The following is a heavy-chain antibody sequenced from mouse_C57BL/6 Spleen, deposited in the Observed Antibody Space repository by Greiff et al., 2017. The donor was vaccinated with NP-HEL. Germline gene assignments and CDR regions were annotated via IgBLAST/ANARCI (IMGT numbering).Heavy chain of an antibody. CDR2: IYPGDGDT. Sequence: VQLQQSGAELVKPRASVKISCKASGYAFSSYWMNWVKQRPGKGLEWIGQIYPGDGDTNYNGKFKGKATLTADKSSSTAYMQLSSLTSEDSAVYFCARSNYYGSSPAWLAYWGQGTLVTVSA. D-gene: IGHD1-1*01. V-gene: IGHV1-80*01. CDR3: ARSNYYGSSPAWLAY. J-gene: IGHJ3*01. CDR1: GYAFSSYW.